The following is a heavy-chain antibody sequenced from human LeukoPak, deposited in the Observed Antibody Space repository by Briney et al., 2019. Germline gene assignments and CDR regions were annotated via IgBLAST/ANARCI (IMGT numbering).Heavy chain of an antibody. D-gene: IGHD2-2*01. CDR3: AHIDCSSTSCYRLDY. V-gene: IGHV2-5*01. CDR1: GFSPGTLGVG. CDR2: INWNDDK. Sequence: SGPTLFNPPQTLTLTCTFSGFSPGTLGVGVGWIRQPPGKALEWLTLINWNDDKWYSSSLKSRLTITKDTSKNQVVLTMTNMDPVDTATYYCAHIDCSSTSCYRLDYWGQGTLVTVSS. J-gene: IGHJ4*02.